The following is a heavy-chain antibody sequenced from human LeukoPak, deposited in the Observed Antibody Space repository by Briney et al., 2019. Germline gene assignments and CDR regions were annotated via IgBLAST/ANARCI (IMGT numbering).Heavy chain of an antibody. V-gene: IGHV4-39*01. CDR2: IYYSGST. J-gene: IGHJ4*02. Sequence: SETLSLTCAVSGGSISSSSYYWGWIRQPPGKGLEWIGSIYYSGSTYYNPSLKSRVTISVDTSKNQFSLKLSSVTAADTAVYYCARQDPYFDYWGQGTLVTVSS. CDR1: GGSISSSSYY. CDR3: ARQDPYFDY.